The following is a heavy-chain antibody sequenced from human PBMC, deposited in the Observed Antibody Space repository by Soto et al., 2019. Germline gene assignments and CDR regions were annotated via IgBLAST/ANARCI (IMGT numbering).Heavy chain of an antibody. J-gene: IGHJ4*02. CDR1: GGTFSSYA. D-gene: IGHD2-15*01. Sequence: QVQLVQSGAEVKKPGSSVKVSCKASGGTFSSYAISWVRQAPGQGLEWMGGIIPSFGTANYAQKFQGRVTITADESTSTAYMELSSLRSEDTAVYYCARVVVVAASRVGSYYFDYWGQGTLVTVSS. CDR3: ARVVVVAASRVGSYYFDY. CDR2: IIPSFGTA. V-gene: IGHV1-69*12.